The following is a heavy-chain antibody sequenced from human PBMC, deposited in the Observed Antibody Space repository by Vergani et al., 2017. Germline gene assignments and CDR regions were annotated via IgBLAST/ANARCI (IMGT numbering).Heavy chain of an antibody. V-gene: IGHV1-3*01. CDR1: GYTFTRYA. D-gene: IGHD1-26*01. J-gene: IGHJ4*02. CDR2: INAGNGNK. CDR3: ARAKLRSYRWSLIVY. Sequence: QVQLVQSGAEVKKPGASVKVSCKASGYTFTRYAMHWVRQAPGQRLEWMGWINAGNGNKKYSQKFQGRVTITRGTSASTAYMELSSLRSEDTAVYYCARAKLRSYRWSLIVYWGQGTLVTVSS.